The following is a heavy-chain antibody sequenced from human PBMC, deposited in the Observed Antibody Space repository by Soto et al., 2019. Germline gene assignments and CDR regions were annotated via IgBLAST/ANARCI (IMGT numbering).Heavy chain of an antibody. V-gene: IGHV5-51*01. CDR1: GYNFNTYL. CDR3: SNSTVSYVDILSAPTRGYFDH. D-gene: IGHD5-12*01. CDR2: IYPGDSDT. Sequence: GESLKISFEGSGYNFNTYLICWVRQMPGKGLEWMALIYPGDSDTRYSPSFEGEVTLSVDRSISTAYLQWSSLKASDTAIYYCSNSTVSYVDILSAPTRGYFDHSAQRTLVTLCS. J-gene: IGHJ4*02.